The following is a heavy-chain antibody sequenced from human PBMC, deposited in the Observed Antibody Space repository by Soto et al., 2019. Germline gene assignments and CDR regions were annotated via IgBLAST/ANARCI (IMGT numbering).Heavy chain of an antibody. J-gene: IGHJ4*02. CDR2: INAGNGNT. Sequence: ASVKVSCKASGYTFTSYAMHWVRQAPGQRLEWMGWINAGNGNTKYSQKFQGRVTITRDTSASTAYMELSSLRSEDTAVYYCERTKGYSSGWTYFDYWGQGNLVTVSS. V-gene: IGHV1-3*01. CDR1: GYTFTSYA. CDR3: ERTKGYSSGWTYFDY. D-gene: IGHD6-19*01.